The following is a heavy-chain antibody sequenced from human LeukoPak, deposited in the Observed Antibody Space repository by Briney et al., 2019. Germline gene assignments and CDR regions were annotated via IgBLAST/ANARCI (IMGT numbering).Heavy chain of an antibody. D-gene: IGHD5-12*01. V-gene: IGHV3-20*04. J-gene: IGHJ4*02. CDR3: AGDLGYSGYDY. CDR2: INWKGGNT. Sequence: PGGSLPLSCAASGLTFDDYGMRWVRPPPGRGREWVSGINWKGGNTGYADSVKGRFTISTDNAKNSLYLQMDSLRAEDTAVNYCAGDLGYSGYDYWGQGTLVTVSS. CDR1: GLTFDDYG.